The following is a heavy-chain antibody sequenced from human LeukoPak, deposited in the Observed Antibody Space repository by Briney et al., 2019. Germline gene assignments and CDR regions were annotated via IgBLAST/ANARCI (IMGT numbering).Heavy chain of an antibody. D-gene: IGHD2/OR15-2a*01. CDR2: ISYDGSNK. CDR3: ASSTRGPFPYFDY. Sequence: GGSLRLSCAASGFTFSSYGMHWVRQAPGKGLEWVAVISYDGSNKYYADSVKGRFTISRDNSKNTLYLQMNSLRAEDTAVYYCASSTRGPFPYFDYWGQGTLVTVSS. V-gene: IGHV3-30*03. J-gene: IGHJ4*02. CDR1: GFTFSSYG.